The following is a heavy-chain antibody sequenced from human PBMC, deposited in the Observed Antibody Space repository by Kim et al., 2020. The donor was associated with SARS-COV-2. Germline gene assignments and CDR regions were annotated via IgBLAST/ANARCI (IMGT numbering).Heavy chain of an antibody. V-gene: IGHV4-39*01. CDR1: GGSISSSSYY. CDR2: IYYSGST. J-gene: IGHJ4*02. Sequence: SETLSLTCTVSGGSISSSSYYWGWIRQPPGKGLEWIGCIYYSGSTYYNPSLKSRVTISVDTSKNQFSLKLSSVTAADTAVYYCARQRYYGSGSYDYWGQGTLVTVSS. D-gene: IGHD3-10*01. CDR3: ARQRYYGSGSYDY.